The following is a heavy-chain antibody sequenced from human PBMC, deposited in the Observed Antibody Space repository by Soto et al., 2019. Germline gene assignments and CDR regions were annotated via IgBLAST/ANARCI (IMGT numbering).Heavy chain of an antibody. CDR1: GSTFSAFC. Sequence: EVQLLESGGALAQPGGSLRLSCAASGSTFSAFCMNWVRQAPGKGLEWVSAISRSGDITYYADSVKGRFTISRDKFKNTLYLEMNSLTGDDTAVYYCAKGGFWVHYGMDVWGQGTTVIVSS. J-gene: IGHJ6*02. V-gene: IGHV3-23*01. D-gene: IGHD2-15*01. CDR2: ISRSGDIT. CDR3: AKGGFWVHYGMDV.